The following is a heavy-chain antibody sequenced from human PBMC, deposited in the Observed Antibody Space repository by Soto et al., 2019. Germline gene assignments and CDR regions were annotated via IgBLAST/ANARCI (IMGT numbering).Heavy chain of an antibody. CDR2: IYYSGST. CDR3: ARDRPWDPYYDFWSGYSPPPWGMDV. J-gene: IGHJ6*02. CDR1: GGSISSYY. D-gene: IGHD3-3*01. Sequence: PSETLSLTCTVSGGSISSYYWSWIRQPPGKGLEWIGYIYYSGSTNYNPSLKSRVTISVDTSKNQFSLKLSSVTAADTAVYYCARDRPWDPYYDFWSGYSPPPWGMDVWGQGTTVTVSS. V-gene: IGHV4-59*01.